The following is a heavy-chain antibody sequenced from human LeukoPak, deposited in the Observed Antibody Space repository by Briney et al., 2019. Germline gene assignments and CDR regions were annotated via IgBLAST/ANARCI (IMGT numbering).Heavy chain of an antibody. CDR2: ISYDGSNK. D-gene: IGHD6-19*01. Sequence: GGSLRLSCAASGFTFSSYGMHWVRQAPGKGLGWVAVISYDGSNKYYADSVKGRFTISRDNSKNTLYLQMNSLRAEDTAVYYCAKDFEGGGWYHYYYGMDVWGQGTTVTVSS. J-gene: IGHJ6*02. CDR1: GFTFSSYG. CDR3: AKDFEGGGWYHYYYGMDV. V-gene: IGHV3-30*18.